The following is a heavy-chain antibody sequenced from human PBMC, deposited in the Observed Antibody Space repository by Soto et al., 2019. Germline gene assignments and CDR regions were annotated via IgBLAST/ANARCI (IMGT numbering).Heavy chain of an antibody. CDR1: GFTFSSYA. D-gene: IGHD3-3*01. Sequence: GGSLILSCAASGFTFSSYAMSWVRQAPGKGLEWVSAISGSGGSTYYADSVKGRFTISRDNSKNTLYLQMNSLRAEDTAVYYCSVHRDFWSGYLFDYWGQGTLVTVSS. J-gene: IGHJ4*02. V-gene: IGHV3-23*01. CDR2: ISGSGGST. CDR3: SVHRDFWSGYLFDY.